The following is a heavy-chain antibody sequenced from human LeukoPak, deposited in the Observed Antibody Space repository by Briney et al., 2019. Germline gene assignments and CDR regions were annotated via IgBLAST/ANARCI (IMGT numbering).Heavy chain of an antibody. Sequence: GRSLRLSCAASGFTFSSYAMHWVRQAPGKGLEWVAVISYDGSNKYYADSVKGRFTISRDNSKNTLYLQMNSLRAEDTAVYYCARAPCGSGYFDYWGQGTLVTVSS. CDR3: ARAPCGSGYFDY. D-gene: IGHD3-10*01. CDR2: ISYDGSNK. CDR1: GFTFSSYA. J-gene: IGHJ4*02. V-gene: IGHV3-30*01.